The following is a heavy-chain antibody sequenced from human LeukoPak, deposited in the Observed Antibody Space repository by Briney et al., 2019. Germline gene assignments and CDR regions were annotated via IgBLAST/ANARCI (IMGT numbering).Heavy chain of an antibody. CDR1: GFTFTHYW. V-gene: IGHV3-74*01. J-gene: IGHJ6*02. CDR2: ISGDGSII. D-gene: IGHD4-23*01. Sequence: PAGGSLRLSRAASGFTFTHYWMHWARQAPGKGLVWVSRISGDGSIINYADSVKGRFTISRDNAKNTLDLQMNSLRAEDTAIYYCVRNSDVWGQGTTVTVSS. CDR3: VRNSDV.